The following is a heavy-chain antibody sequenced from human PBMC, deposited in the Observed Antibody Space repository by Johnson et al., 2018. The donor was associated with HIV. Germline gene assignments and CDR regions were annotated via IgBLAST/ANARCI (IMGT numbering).Heavy chain of an antibody. CDR2: ISSSGSTI. CDR3: ATRDPTHRPGVFDI. V-gene: IGHV3-11*04. Sequence: QVQLVESGGGVVQPGRSLRLSCAASGFTFSDYYMSWIRQAPGKGLEWISYISSSGSTIYYADSVKGRFTISRANAKNSLYLQMNSLRAEDTAVYYCATRDPTHRPGVFDIWGQGTMVTISS. J-gene: IGHJ3*02. D-gene: IGHD1-14*01. CDR1: GFTFSDYY.